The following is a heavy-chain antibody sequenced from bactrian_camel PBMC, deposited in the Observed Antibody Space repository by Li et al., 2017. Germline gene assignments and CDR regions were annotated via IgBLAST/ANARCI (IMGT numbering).Heavy chain of an antibody. CDR2: MIDGDGRT. Sequence: DVQLVESGGGSVQAGGSLKLSCAASGYVWSTCGMGYFRQAPDEEREGVAMIDGDGRTTFADSVKGRFSISQDNALKILYLQLNSLKPEDTARYYCAAGFAMLVRWLLVENEYTSWGQGTQVTVS. CDR1: GYVWSTCG. J-gene: IGHJ4*01. V-gene: IGHV3S44*01. CDR3: AAGFAMLVRWLLVENEYTS. D-gene: IGHD6*01.